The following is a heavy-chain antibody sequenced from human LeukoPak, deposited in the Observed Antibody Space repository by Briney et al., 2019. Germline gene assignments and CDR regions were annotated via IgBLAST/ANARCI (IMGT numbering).Heavy chain of an antibody. CDR3: ARVDRDGYNGDWYFDL. J-gene: IGHJ2*01. CDR1: GGSFSGYY. CDR2: INHSGST. V-gene: IGHV4-34*01. D-gene: IGHD5-24*01. Sequence: SETLSLTCAVYGGSFSGYYWSWIRQPPGKGLEWIGEINHSGSTNYNPSLKSRVTISVDTSKNQFSLKLSSVTAADTAVYYCARVDRDGYNGDWYFDLWGRGTLVTVSS.